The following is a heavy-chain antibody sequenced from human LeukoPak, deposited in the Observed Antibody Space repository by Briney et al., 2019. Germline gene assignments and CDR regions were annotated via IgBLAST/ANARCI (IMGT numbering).Heavy chain of an antibody. J-gene: IGHJ6*03. V-gene: IGHV7-4-1*02. Sequence: ASVKVSCKASGGTFSSYAMNWVRQAPGQGLEWMGWINTNTGNPTYAQGFTGRFVFSLDTSVSTAYLQISSLKAEDTAVYYCATPAGYSYGLGMDVWGKGTTVTVSS. CDR2: INTNTGNP. CDR3: ATPAGYSYGLGMDV. CDR1: GGTFSSYA. D-gene: IGHD5-18*01.